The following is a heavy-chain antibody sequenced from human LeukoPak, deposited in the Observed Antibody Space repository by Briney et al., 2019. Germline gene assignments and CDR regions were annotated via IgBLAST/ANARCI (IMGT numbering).Heavy chain of an antibody. J-gene: IGHJ4*02. CDR1: GFTFSSYS. Sequence: GGSLRLSCAASGFTFSSYSMNWVRQAPGKGLEWVSSISSSSYIYYADSVKGRFTISRDNAKNSLYLQMNSLRAEDTAVYYCASASGSYSALDYWGQGTLVTVSS. D-gene: IGHD1-26*01. CDR3: ASASGSYSALDY. V-gene: IGHV3-21*01. CDR2: ISSSSYI.